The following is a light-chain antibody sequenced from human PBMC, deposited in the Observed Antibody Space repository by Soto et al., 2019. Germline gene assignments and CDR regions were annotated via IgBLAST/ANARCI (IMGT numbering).Light chain of an antibody. CDR2: SNN. V-gene: IGLV1-44*01. CDR1: SSNIGSNT. Sequence: QSVLTQPPSASGTPGQRVTISCSGSSSNIGSNTVNWYQQLTGTAPKLLVYSNNKRPSGVPDRFSGSKSGTSASLAISGLQSEDEADYYCAAWDDSLNGVVFGGGTKLTVL. J-gene: IGLJ2*01. CDR3: AAWDDSLNGVV.